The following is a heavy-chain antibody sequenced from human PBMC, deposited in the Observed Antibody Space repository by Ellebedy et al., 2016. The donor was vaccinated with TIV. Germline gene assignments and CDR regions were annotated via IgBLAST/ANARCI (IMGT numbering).Heavy chain of an antibody. CDR2: IVSSGRGA. CDR1: GFTFSISG. D-gene: IGHD3-3*01. J-gene: IGHJ4*02. CDR3: TRDGSEWSRDY. V-gene: IGHV3-21*06. Sequence: GESLKISXAASGFTFSISGMTWVRQAPGKGLEWVATIVSSGRGAYYADPLKGRFTISRDNAMNSVYLQLNSLSVEDTAVYYCTRDGSEWSRDYWGQGTLVTVSS.